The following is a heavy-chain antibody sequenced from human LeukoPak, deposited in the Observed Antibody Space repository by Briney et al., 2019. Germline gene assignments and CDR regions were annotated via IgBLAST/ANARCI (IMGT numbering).Heavy chain of an antibody. J-gene: IGHJ3*02. V-gene: IGHV4-61*02. CDR3: AGSVPSALHAFDI. CDR2: IYTSGST. Sequence: PSETLSLTCTVSGGSISSGSYYWSWIRQPAGKGLEWIGRIYTSGSTNYNPSLKSRVTISIDTSKNQFSLRLSSVTAADTAVYYCAGSVPSALHAFDIWGQGTMVTVSS. CDR1: GGSISSGSYY. D-gene: IGHD1-26*01.